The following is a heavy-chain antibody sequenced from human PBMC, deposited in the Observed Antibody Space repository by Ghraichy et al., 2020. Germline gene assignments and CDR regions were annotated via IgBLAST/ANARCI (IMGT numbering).Heavy chain of an antibody. Sequence: SETLSLTCTVSGGSISSGGYYWSWIRQHPGKGLEWIGYICYSGSTYYNPSLKSRVTISVDTSKNQFSLKLSSVTAADTAVYYCARDEGLRSGYSVMMDVWGQGTTVTVSS. CDR2: ICYSGST. D-gene: IGHD3-3*01. J-gene: IGHJ6*02. CDR1: GGSISSGGYY. CDR3: ARDEGLRSGYSVMMDV. V-gene: IGHV4-31*03.